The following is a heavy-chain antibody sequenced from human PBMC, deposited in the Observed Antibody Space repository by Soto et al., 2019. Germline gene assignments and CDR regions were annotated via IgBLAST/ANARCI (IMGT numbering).Heavy chain of an antibody. J-gene: IGHJ4*02. V-gene: IGHV4-39*07. CDR1: GGSISSSSYY. D-gene: IGHD5-12*01. Sequence: TLSLTCTVSGGSISSSSYYWGWIRQPPGKGLEWIGSIYYSGSTSFNPSLESRVAMSVDTSKNHFSLNLSSVTAADMAVYYCAREGSYSAYNFAHGIQLWSFDFWGQGALVTVSS. CDR3: AREGSYSAYNFAHGIQLWSFDF. CDR2: IYYSGST.